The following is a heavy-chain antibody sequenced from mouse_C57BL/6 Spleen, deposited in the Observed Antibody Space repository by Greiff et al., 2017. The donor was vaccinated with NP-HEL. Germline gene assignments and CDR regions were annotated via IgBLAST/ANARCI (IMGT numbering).Heavy chain of an antibody. D-gene: IGHD2-4*01. CDR1: GFSLTSYG. Sequence: QVQLQQSGPGLVAPSQSLSITCTVSGFSLTSYGVDWVRQSPGKGLEWLGVIWGVGSTNYNSALKSRLSISKDNSKSQVFLKMNSLQTDDTAMYYCASGDDYEGWFAYWGQGTLVTVSA. V-gene: IGHV2-6*01. J-gene: IGHJ3*01. CDR2: IWGVGST. CDR3: ASGDDYEGWFAY.